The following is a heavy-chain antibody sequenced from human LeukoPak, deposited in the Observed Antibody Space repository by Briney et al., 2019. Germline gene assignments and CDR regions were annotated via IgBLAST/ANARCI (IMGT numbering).Heavy chain of an antibody. D-gene: IGHD6-13*01. J-gene: IGHJ6*03. CDR1: GGSFSGYY. CDR3: ARGQAAAGSDYYYYYYMDV. CDR2: INHSGSN. V-gene: IGHV4-34*01. Sequence: SETLSLTCAVYGGSFSGYYWSWIRQPPGKGLEWIGEINHSGSNNYNPSLKSRVTISVDTSKNQFSLKLSSVTAADTAVYYCARGQAAAGSDYYYYYYMDVWGKGTTVTVSS.